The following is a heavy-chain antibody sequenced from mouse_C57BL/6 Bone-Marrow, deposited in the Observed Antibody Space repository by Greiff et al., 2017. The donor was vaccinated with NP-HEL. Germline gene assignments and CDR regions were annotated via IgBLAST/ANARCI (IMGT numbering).Heavy chain of an antibody. CDR1: GYTFTSYW. D-gene: IGHD2-4*01. CDR2: INPSSGYT. V-gene: IGHV1-7*01. Sequence: VQLQESGAELAKPGASVKLSCKASGYTFTSYWLHWVKQRPGQGLEWIGYINPSSGYTKYNQKFKDKATLTADKSSSTANMQLSSLTYEDSAVYDCAGYDYEGAYWGQGTLVTVSA. CDR3: AGYDYEGAY. J-gene: IGHJ3*01.